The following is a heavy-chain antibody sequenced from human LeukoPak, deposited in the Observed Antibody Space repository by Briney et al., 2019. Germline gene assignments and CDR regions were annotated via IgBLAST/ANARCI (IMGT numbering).Heavy chain of an antibody. V-gene: IGHV1-69*13. CDR2: IIPIFGTA. D-gene: IGHD2-15*01. J-gene: IGHJ4*02. Sequence: EASVRVSCKASGGTFSSYAISWVRQAPGQGLEWMGGIIPIFGTANYAQKFQGRVTITADESTSTAYMELSSLRSEDMAVYYCARAACSGGSCYPDYWGQGTLVTVSS. CDR1: GGTFSSYA. CDR3: ARAACSGGSCYPDY.